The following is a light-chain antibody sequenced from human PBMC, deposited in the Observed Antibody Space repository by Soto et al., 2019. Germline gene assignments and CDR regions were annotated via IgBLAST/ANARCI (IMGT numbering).Light chain of an antibody. CDR3: QQRSNWPTT. V-gene: IGKV3-11*01. J-gene: IGKJ5*01. CDR1: QSVSSY. Sequence: EIVFTHSPATLSFSPVERATLSCRASQSVSSYLAWYQQKPGQAPRLLIYDASNRATGIPARFSGSGSGTDSTLTISSLEPEDFAVYYCQQRSNWPTTFGQGTRLEIK. CDR2: DAS.